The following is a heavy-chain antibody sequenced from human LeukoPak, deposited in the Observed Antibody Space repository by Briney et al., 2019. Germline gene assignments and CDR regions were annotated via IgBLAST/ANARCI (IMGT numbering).Heavy chain of an antibody. V-gene: IGHV4-38-2*02. CDR1: RFSLSSGYY. D-gene: IGHD3-10*01. J-gene: IGHJ4*02. Sequence: SETLSLTCTVSRFSLSSGYYWAWIRQSPGKGLEWIGEINHSGSTNYNPSLKSRVTISVDTSKNQFSLKLSSVTAADTAVYYCATNYYYGSGSYYNRFDYWGQGTLVTVSS. CDR3: ATNYYYGSGSYYNRFDY. CDR2: INHSGST.